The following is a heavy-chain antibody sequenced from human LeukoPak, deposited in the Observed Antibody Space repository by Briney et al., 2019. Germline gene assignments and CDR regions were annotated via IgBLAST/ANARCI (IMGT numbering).Heavy chain of an antibody. V-gene: IGHV2-5*02. J-gene: IGHJ4*02. CDR1: GISRSSSGVG. CDR3: AHATYCGGDCYRGGFDY. CDR2: IYWDDDK. D-gene: IGHD2-21*02. Sequence: SGHSLVKPRQPRTLTCTFSGISRSSSGVGGGWVCQSPRKALEWHAIIYWDDDKRYSPSLKSRLTITKDTSKNQVVLTMTNMDPVDTATYYCAHATYCGGDCYRGGFDYWGQGTLVTVSS.